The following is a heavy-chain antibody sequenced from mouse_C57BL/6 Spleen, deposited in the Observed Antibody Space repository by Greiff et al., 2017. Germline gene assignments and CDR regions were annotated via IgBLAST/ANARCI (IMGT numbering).Heavy chain of an antibody. V-gene: IGHV1-82*01. J-gene: IGHJ2*01. D-gene: IGHD3-2*02. CDR3: ARGQTAQAPGDY. Sequence: VQLVESGPELVKPGASVKISCKASGYAFSSSWMNWVKQRPGKGLEWIGRIYPGDGDTNYNGKFKGKATLTADKSSSTAYMQLSSLTSEDSAVYFCARGQTAQAPGDYWGQGTTLTVSS. CDR1: GYAFSSSW. CDR2: IYPGDGDT.